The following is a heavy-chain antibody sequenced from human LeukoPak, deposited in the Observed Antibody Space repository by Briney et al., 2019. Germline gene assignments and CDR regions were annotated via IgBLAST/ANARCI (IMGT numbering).Heavy chain of an antibody. CDR3: ATIRYFATRDY. J-gene: IGHJ4*02. Sequence: KSSETLSLTCTVSGGSISSSSYYWGWIRQPPGKGLEWIGSIYYSGSTYYNPSLKSRVTISVDTSKNQFSLKLSSVTAADTAVHYCATIRYFATRDYWGQGTLVTVSS. V-gene: IGHV4-39*01. D-gene: IGHD3-9*01. CDR2: IYYSGST. CDR1: GGSISSSSYY.